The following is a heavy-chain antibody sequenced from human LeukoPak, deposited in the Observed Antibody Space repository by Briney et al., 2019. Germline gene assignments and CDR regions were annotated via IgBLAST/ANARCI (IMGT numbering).Heavy chain of an antibody. J-gene: IGHJ4*02. D-gene: IGHD4-23*01. Sequence: GGSLRLSCAASGFTFSRYGMHWVRQAPGKGLEWVSSITGSGAGTSYADSVKGRFTISRDNSKNTLYLQMNSLRAEDTAIYYCAKDLGSNSDYWGQGTLVTVSS. V-gene: IGHV3-23*01. CDR2: ITGSGAGT. CDR1: GFTFSRYG. CDR3: AKDLGSNSDY.